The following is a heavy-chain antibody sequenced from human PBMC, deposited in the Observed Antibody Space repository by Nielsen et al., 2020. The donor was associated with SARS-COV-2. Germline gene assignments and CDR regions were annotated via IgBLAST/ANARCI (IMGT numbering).Heavy chain of an antibody. Sequence: SETLSLTCAVSGGSISSCGYSWSWIRQPPGKGLEWIGYIYHSGSTYYNPSLKSRVTISVDRSKNQFSLKLSSVTAADTAVYYCARGSGSWYQPYYYYGMDVWGQGTTVTVSS. J-gene: IGHJ6*02. V-gene: IGHV4-30-2*01. CDR3: ARGSGSWYQPYYYYGMDV. D-gene: IGHD6-13*01. CDR2: IYHSGST. CDR1: GGSISSCGYS.